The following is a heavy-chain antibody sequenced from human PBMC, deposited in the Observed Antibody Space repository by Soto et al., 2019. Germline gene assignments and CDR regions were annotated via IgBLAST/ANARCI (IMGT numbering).Heavy chain of an antibody. Sequence: SETLSLTCAVYGGSFSGYYWSWIRQPPGKGLEWIGEINHSGSTNYNPSLKSRVTISVDTSKNQFSLKLSSVTAADTAVYYCARGSRRIIPITYAPNFDYWGKGTLVTVSS. V-gene: IGHV4-34*01. CDR1: GGSFSGYY. CDR3: ARGSRRIIPITYAPNFDY. J-gene: IGHJ4*02. D-gene: IGHD3-10*01. CDR2: INHSGST.